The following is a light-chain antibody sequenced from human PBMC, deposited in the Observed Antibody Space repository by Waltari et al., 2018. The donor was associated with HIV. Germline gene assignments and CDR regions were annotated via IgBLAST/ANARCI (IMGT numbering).Light chain of an antibody. J-gene: IGLJ1*01. CDR1: KVGAKS. V-gene: IGLV3-1*01. CDR2: QDT. CDR3: LARDSSTVAV. Sequence: SYELTQTPSVSVSSGQTVTITCSGHKVGAKSVSWYQQKPGQSPVMLIYQDTKSPSGIPSRFSASNSGNTATLTIRGTQRTDEADYYCLARDSSTVAVCGTGTTVAVL.